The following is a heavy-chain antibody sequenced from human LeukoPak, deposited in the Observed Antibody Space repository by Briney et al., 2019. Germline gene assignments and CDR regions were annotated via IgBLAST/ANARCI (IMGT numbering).Heavy chain of an antibody. Sequence: SQTLSLTCAISGDSVSSNSAAWHWIRQSPSRGLEWQGKTYYRSKWYIDYAVSAKSRITINPDTSKNRSSLQLNSVTPEDTAVYYCAREYYYHTSASKIDYWGQGTLVTVSS. CDR1: GDSVSSNSAA. CDR2: TYYRSKWYI. CDR3: AREYYYHTSASKIDY. V-gene: IGHV6-1*01. D-gene: IGHD3-22*01. J-gene: IGHJ4*02.